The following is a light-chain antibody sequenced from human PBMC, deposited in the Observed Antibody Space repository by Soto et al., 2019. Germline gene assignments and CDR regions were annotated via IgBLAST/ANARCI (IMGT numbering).Light chain of an antibody. V-gene: IGLV2-14*01. J-gene: IGLJ1*01. CDR2: DVS. CDR3: SSYTSSSSEV. CDR1: SNVVGGYNY. Sequence: QSVLTQPSSLSGSPGQSITLSCPGNSNVVGGYNYVSWYQQHPGKAPKLMIYDVSNRPSGVSNRFSGSKSGNTASLTISGLQAEDEADYYCSSYTSSSSEVFGTGTKVTVL.